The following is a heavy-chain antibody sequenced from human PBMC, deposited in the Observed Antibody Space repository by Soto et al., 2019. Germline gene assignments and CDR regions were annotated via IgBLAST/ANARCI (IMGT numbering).Heavy chain of an antibody. D-gene: IGHD3-3*01. CDR2: ISGSGGST. V-gene: IGHV3-23*01. CDR3: AKDISPLDYDFWSGQDTYYYYYGMDV. CDR1: GFTFSSYA. J-gene: IGHJ6*02. Sequence: EVQLLESGGGLVQPGGSLRLSCAASGFTFSSYAMSWVRQAPGKGLEWVSAISGSGGSTYYADSVKGRFTISRDNSKNTLYLQMNSLRAEDTAVYYCAKDISPLDYDFWSGQDTYYYYYGMDVWGQGTTVTVSS.